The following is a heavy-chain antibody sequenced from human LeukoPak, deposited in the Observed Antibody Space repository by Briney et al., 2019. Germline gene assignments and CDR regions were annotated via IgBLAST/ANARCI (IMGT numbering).Heavy chain of an antibody. CDR3: ARGPGSGTYWAFDY. CDR2: VYYSGST. CDR1: GGSISSYY. J-gene: IGHJ4*02. Sequence: SETLSLTCTVSGGSISSYYWSWIRQPPGKGLEWIGYVYYSGSTSYNPSLRSRVTISVDTSKNQFSLKLSSVTAADAAVYYCARGPGSGTYWAFDYWGQGTLVTVSS. V-gene: IGHV4-59*01. D-gene: IGHD1-26*01.